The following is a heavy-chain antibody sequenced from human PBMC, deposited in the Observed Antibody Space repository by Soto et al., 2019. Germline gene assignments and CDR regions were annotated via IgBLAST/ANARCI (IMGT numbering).Heavy chain of an antibody. J-gene: IGHJ4*02. CDR2: ISGSGGST. Sequence: GGSLRLSCAASRFAFNNYAMTWVRQAAGKGLEWVSTISGSGGSTYYADSVKGRFTISRDNSKNTLFLQMNSLRAEDTAVYYCARDFKRYSSPPGPLEYWGLGTLVTVSS. CDR1: RFAFNNYA. CDR3: ARDFKRYSSPPGPLEY. V-gene: IGHV3-23*01. D-gene: IGHD6-13*01.